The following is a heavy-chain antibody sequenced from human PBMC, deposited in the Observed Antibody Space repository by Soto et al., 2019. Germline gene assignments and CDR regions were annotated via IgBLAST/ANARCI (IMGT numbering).Heavy chain of an antibody. V-gene: IGHV4-31*03. J-gene: IGHJ4*02. Sequence: PSETLSLTCTVSGDSISSATHYWNWIRQHPGKGLEWIGYVSSSGNSYYSPSLKSRVFMSVDTSKNLFSLKLSSVTAADTAVYYCVRHMKAVAAALAYWGQGIPVTVSS. D-gene: IGHD6-19*01. CDR1: GDSISSATHY. CDR2: VSSSGNS. CDR3: VRHMKAVAAALAY.